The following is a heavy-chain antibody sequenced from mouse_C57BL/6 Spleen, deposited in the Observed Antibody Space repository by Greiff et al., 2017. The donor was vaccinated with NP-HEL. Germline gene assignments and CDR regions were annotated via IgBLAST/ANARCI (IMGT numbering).Heavy chain of an antibody. J-gene: IGHJ3*01. CDR1: GYAFSSSW. Sequence: QVQLQQSGPELVKPGASVKISCKASGYAFSSSWMNWVKQRPGTGLEWIGRIYPGDGDTNYNGKFKGKATLTADKSSSTAYMQLSSLTSEDSAVYFCARSSLNWDSFAYWGQGTLVTVSA. CDR2: IYPGDGDT. CDR3: ARSSLNWDSFAY. V-gene: IGHV1-82*01. D-gene: IGHD4-1*01.